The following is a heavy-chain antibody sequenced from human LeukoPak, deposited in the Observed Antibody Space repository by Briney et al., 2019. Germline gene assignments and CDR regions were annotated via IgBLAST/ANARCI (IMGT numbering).Heavy chain of an antibody. CDR1: GYTFTSYD. J-gene: IGHJ5*02. CDR2: ISAYNGNT. CDR3: ARDRVIWFGELPYH. Sequence: ASVKVSCKASGYTFTSYDINWVRQATGQGLEWMGWISAYNGNTNYAQKLQGRVTMTTDTSTSTAYMELRSLRSDDTAVYYCARDRVIWFGELPYHWGQGTLVTVSS. D-gene: IGHD3-10*01. V-gene: IGHV1-18*01.